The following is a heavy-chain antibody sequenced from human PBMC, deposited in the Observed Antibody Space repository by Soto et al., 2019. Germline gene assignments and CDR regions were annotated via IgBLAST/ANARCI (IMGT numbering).Heavy chain of an antibody. CDR2: IYHSGST. CDR1: GGSISSGGYS. D-gene: IGHD3-22*01. CDR3: ARISSGYDY. J-gene: IGHJ4*02. Sequence: QLQLQESGPGLVKPSQTLSLTCAVSGGSISSGGYSWSWIRQPPGKGLEWIGYIYHSGSTYYNPSLKSRVTISVDRSKNQFSLKLSSVTAADTAVYYCARISSGYDYWGQGTLVTVSS. V-gene: IGHV4-30-2*01.